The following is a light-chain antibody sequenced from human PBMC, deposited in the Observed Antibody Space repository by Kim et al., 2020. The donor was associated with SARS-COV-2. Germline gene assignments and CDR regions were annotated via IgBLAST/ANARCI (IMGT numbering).Light chain of an antibody. CDR3: SSYTSSSTF. V-gene: IGLV2-14*01. CDR1: SSDVGGYNY. Sequence: QSVLTQPVSVSGSPGQSITISCTGTSSDVGGYNYVSWYQQHPGKAPKLMIYDVSKRPSGVSNRFSGSKSGNTASLTISGLQAEDEADYYCSSYTSSSTFFGGGTQLTVL. J-gene: IGLJ2*01. CDR2: DVS.